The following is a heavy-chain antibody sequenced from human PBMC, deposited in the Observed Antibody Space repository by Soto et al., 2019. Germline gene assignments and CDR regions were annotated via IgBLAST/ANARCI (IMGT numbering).Heavy chain of an antibody. CDR2: VNQDGSEK. D-gene: IGHD2-15*01. Sequence: GGSLRLSCAASGFTFSNHWMTWVRQAPGKGLEWVASVNQDGSEKYSVDSAKGRFTISRDNAKNSLYLQMNSLRVEDTALYYCAKSPPLSCSYLDYWGQGAVVTVSS. J-gene: IGHJ4*02. CDR1: GFTFSNHW. V-gene: IGHV3-7*03. CDR3: AKSPPLSCSYLDY.